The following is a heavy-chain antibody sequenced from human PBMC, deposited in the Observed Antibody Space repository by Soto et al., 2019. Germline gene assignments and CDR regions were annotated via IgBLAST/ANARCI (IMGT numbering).Heavy chain of an antibody. D-gene: IGHD6-13*01. CDR3: ARPNGAYSSSWFHGMDV. CDR1: GYSFTSYC. CDR2: IYPGDSDT. J-gene: IGHJ6*02. Sequence: GESLKISCKGSGYSFTSYCIGWVRQMPGKGLEWMGIIYPGDSDTRYSPSFQGQVTISADKSISTAYLQWSSLKASDTAMYYCARPNGAYSSSWFHGMDVWGQGTTVTVSS. V-gene: IGHV5-51*01.